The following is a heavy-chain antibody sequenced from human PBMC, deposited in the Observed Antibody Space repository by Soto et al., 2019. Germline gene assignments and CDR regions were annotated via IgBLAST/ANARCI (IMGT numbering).Heavy chain of an antibody. CDR3: VREVYYDLWIGFNTHPYYCDV. Sequence: QVQLVESGGGVVQPGRSLRLSCEASGFTFSRHTMHWVRQAPGKGLEWVAAISDDGSNTYYADSVKGRFTISRDNSKNTLYLQMNRLSSEYTAIHHCVREVYYDLWIGFNTHPYYCDVWGQETLVTVSS. CDR2: ISDDGSNT. V-gene: IGHV3-30-3*01. CDR1: GFTFSRHT. J-gene: IGHJ4*02. D-gene: IGHD3-3*01.